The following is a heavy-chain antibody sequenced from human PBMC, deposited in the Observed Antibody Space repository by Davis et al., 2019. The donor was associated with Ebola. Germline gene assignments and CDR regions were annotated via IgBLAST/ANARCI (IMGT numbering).Heavy chain of an antibody. CDR3: ARGTGTGYNSGWYVY. CDR1: GYTFTTYY. CDR2: INTFGGTT. V-gene: IGHV1-46*04. D-gene: IGHD6-19*01. J-gene: IGHJ4*02. Sequence: AASVKVSCKASGYTFTTYYMHWVRQAPGQGLEWMGVINTFGGTTTYAQKLQDRVTMTRDTSTSTVYMELSSLGSEDTAMYYCARGTGTGYNSGWYVYWGQGTLVTVSS.